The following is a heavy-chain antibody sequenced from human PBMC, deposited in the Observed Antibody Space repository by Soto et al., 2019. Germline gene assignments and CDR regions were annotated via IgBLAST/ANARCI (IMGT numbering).Heavy chain of an antibody. CDR3: ARELEPYYGANSISLDD. D-gene: IGHD4-17*01. Sequence: QVQLVQSGAEVKKPGSSVKVSCKASGGSFSTYGINWVRLAPGQGLEWMGGIIPKCGTTNYAQKFRGRVTITTDEDTTTTYSETKCRRSADAAVYFCARELEPYYGANSISLDDWGQGTLVTVSS. CDR2: IIPKCGTT. CDR1: GGSFSTYG. V-gene: IGHV1-69*05. J-gene: IGHJ4*02.